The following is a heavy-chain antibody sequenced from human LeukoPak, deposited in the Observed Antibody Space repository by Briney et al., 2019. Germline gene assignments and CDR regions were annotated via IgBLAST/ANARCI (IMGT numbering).Heavy chain of an antibody. J-gene: IGHJ6*02. CDR2: MNPNSGNT. CDR3: ARDKYSGSDYYYYGMDV. V-gene: IGHV1-8*01. Sequence: ASVKVSCKASGYTFTSYDINWVRQATGQGLEWMGWMNPNSGNTGYAQKIQGRVTMTRNTSISTAYMELSSLRSEDTAVYYCARDKYSGSDYYYYGMDVWGQGTTVTVSS. D-gene: IGHD1-26*01. CDR1: GYTFTSYD.